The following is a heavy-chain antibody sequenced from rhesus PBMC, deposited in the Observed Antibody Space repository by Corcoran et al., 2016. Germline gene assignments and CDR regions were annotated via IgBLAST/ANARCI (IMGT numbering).Heavy chain of an antibody. Sequence: QVQLQESGPGLVKPSETLSLTYAVSGGSISGFYWNWIRQPPGKGLEWLGYIGGSSGITSYNPSRNSRVSISTDTSKSHFSLKLRSVTAADTAMYYCARSQGVAAALDYWGQGVLGTVSS. CDR1: GGSISGFY. D-gene: IGHD6-43*01. CDR2: IGGSSGIT. V-gene: IGHV4-165*02. J-gene: IGHJ4*01. CDR3: ARSQGVAAALDY.